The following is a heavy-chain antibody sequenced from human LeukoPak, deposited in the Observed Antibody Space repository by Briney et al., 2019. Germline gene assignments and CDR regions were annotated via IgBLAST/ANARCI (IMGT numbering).Heavy chain of an antibody. J-gene: IGHJ3*02. CDR2: INPSGGST. CDR3: ARDLYFVTSPDAFDI. Sequence: ASVKVSCKASGYTFTGYYMHWVRQAPGQGLEWMGIINPSGGSTSYAQKFQGRVTMTRDMSTSTVYMELSSLRSEDTAVYYCARDLYFVTSPDAFDIWGQGTMVTVSS. D-gene: IGHD3-16*02. V-gene: IGHV1-46*01. CDR1: GYTFTGYY.